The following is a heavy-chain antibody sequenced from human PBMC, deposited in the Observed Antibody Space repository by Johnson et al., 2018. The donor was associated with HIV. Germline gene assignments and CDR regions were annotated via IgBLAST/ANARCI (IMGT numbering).Heavy chain of an antibody. D-gene: IGHD5-18*01. Sequence: VQLVESGGGLVQPGGSLRLSCAASGFTFSRHWMSWVRQAPGKGLEWVANIKHDGSEIHYVDSVTGRFAISRDNAKNSLYLEMNSLRVEETALYYCARADTAMVRGAFDIWGQGTMVTVSS. V-gene: IGHV3-7*03. CDR3: ARADTAMVRGAFDI. CDR1: GFTFSRHW. CDR2: IKHDGSEI. J-gene: IGHJ3*02.